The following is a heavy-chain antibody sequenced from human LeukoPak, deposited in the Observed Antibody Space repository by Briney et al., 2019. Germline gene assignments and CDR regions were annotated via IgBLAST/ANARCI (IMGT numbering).Heavy chain of an antibody. CDR1: GYTFTSYG. CDR2: ISAYNGNT. D-gene: IGHD3-10*01. Sequence: ASVKASCKASGYTFTSYGISWVRQSPGQGLEWMGWISAYNGNTNYAQKFQGRVTMTTDTSSTIAYMELRSLRSDDTAVYYCARQHYYGSGSYRGDDAFDIWGQGTMVTVSS. J-gene: IGHJ3*02. V-gene: IGHV1-18*01. CDR3: ARQHYYGSGSYRGDDAFDI.